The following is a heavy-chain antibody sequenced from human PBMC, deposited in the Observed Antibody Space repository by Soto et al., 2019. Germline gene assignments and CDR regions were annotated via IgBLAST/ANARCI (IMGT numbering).Heavy chain of an antibody. CDR2: IYYSGST. V-gene: IGHV4-59*01. Sequence: SLTFTFACCSIISYYWRLILQPPGKGLEWIGYIYYSGSTNYNPSLKSRVTISVDTSKNQFSMKLSSVTAADTAVYYCAKSQGIEENSKWFEHWGKRNMVSVS. D-gene: IGHD6-13*01. CDR3: AKSQGIEENSKWFEH. CDR1: CCSIISYY. J-gene: IGHJ5*02.